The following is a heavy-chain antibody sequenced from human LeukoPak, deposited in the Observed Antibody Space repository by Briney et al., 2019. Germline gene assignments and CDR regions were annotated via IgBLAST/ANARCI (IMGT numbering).Heavy chain of an antibody. CDR3: ARGKVVVTAIDYYYYYGMDV. V-gene: IGHV1-69*04. CDR2: IIPILGIA. CDR1: GGTFSSYA. Sequence: SVKVSCKASGGTFSSYAISWVRQAPGQGLEWMGRIIPILGIANYAQKFQGRVTITANKSTSTAYMELSSLRSEDTAVYYCARGKVVVTAIDYYYYYGMDVWGQGTTVTVSS. J-gene: IGHJ6*02. D-gene: IGHD2-21*02.